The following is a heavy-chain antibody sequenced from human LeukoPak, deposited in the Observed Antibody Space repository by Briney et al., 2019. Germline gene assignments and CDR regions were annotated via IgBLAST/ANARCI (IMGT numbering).Heavy chain of an antibody. Sequence: SQTLSLTCAISGDSVSSNSAAWNWIRQSPSRGLEWLGRTYYRSKWYNDYAVSVKSRITINPDTSKNQFSLQLNSVTPEDTAVYYCARDTCSSTNCFLWDAFDIWGQGTMVTVSS. CDR3: ARDTCSSTNCFLWDAFDI. J-gene: IGHJ3*02. D-gene: IGHD2-2*01. V-gene: IGHV6-1*01. CDR1: GDSVSSNSAA. CDR2: TYYRSKWYN.